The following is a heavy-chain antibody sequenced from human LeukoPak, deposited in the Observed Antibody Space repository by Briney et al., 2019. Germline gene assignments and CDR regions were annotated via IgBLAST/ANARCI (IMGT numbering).Heavy chain of an antibody. CDR3: AKRARPTLFGPAFAN. Sequence: GGSLRLSCSGSGFAFSTYCMSWVRQAPGKGLEWVSGICGGGNTTYYTDSMKGRFTISRHNSNNTLYLPMRSLTAQDTPVIYCAKRARPTLFGPAFANSGQGALVTVSS. D-gene: IGHD3-10*01. J-gene: IGHJ4*02. CDR2: ICGGGNTT. V-gene: IGHV3-23*01. CDR1: GFAFSTYC.